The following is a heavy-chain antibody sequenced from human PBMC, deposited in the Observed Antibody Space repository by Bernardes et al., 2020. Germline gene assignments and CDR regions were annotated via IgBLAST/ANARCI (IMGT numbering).Heavy chain of an antibody. CDR3: ASAPGNIDY. CDR1: GYSFTGYY. J-gene: IGHJ4*02. Sequence: ASVKVSCKASGYSFTGYYMHWVRQAPGQGLEWMGRINPSSGGTTYAQKFQGRVTMTRDTSISTSYMELSRLRSDDTAVYYCASAPGNIDYWGQGTLVTVSS. CDR2: INPSSGGT. V-gene: IGHV1-2*06.